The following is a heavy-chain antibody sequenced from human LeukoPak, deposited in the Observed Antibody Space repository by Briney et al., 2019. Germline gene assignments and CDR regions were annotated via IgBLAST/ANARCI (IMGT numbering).Heavy chain of an antibody. Sequence: GGSLRLSCAASGFTFSSYSMNWVRQAPGKGLEWVSAISSGGNTYYSSSVKGRFTISRDDSKNTLFLQMNSLRAEDTAVYYCAKGASGSWNYYFYMDVWGKGSTVTVSS. CDR1: GFTFSSYS. D-gene: IGHD5-12*01. CDR3: AKGASGSWNYYFYMDV. CDR2: ISSGGNT. V-gene: IGHV3-23*01. J-gene: IGHJ6*03.